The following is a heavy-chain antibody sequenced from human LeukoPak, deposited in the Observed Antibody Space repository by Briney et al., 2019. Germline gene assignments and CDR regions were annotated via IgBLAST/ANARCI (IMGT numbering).Heavy chain of an antibody. Sequence: GGSLRLSCTTSGLTIGDDAVSWVRQAPGKGLEWIGFIRSKTYGGTTEYAASVNGRFTISRDDSKSIAYLQMNSLKTEDTAVYYCPRTYSSSWSWYFDYWGQGTLVTVSS. D-gene: IGHD6-13*01. CDR1: GLTIGDDA. CDR2: IRSKTYGGTT. J-gene: IGHJ4*02. V-gene: IGHV3-49*04. CDR3: PRTYSSSWSWYFDY.